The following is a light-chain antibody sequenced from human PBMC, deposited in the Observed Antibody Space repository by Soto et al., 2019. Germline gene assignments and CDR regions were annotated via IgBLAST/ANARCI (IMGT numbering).Light chain of an antibody. V-gene: IGKV3-20*01. CDR1: QTISSSS. J-gene: IGKJ5*01. Sequence: IVSTQSPGTLSFSPGERATLSRRASQTISSSSLAWYQQKGGQAPRLLIYGASSRATGIPDRFSGSGSGTDFTLTISRLEPDDFAVYYCQQYGSSSTFGQGTRLEI. CDR2: GAS. CDR3: QQYGSSST.